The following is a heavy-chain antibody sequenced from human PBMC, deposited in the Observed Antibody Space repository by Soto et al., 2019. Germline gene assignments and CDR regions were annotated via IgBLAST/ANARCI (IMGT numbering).Heavy chain of an antibody. CDR2: ISTYTGNT. CDR1: GYTFTNFD. CDR3: ARGYYYGSGRPTPGGMDV. J-gene: IGHJ6*02. V-gene: IGHV1-18*01. D-gene: IGHD3-10*01. Sequence: ASVKVSCKASGYTFTNFDINWVRQAPGQGLEWMGWISTYTGNTNYAQKLQGRVTMTTDTSTSTAYMELRSLRSDDTAVYYCARGYYYGSGRPTPGGMDVWGQGTTVTVSS.